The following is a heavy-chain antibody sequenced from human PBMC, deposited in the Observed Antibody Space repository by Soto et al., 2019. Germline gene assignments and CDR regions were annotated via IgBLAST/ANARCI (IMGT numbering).Heavy chain of an antibody. CDR3: ARGGDPYYDSSVRYSY. CDR2: IYYSGST. J-gene: IGHJ4*02. V-gene: IGHV4-31*03. Sequence: QVQLQESGPGLVKPSQTLSLTCTVSGGSISSGGYYWSWIRQHPGKGLEWIGYIYYSGSTYYNPSLKSRVTISVDPSKNQFSLKLSSVTAADTAVYYCARGGDPYYDSSVRYSYWGQGTLVTVSS. CDR1: GGSISSGGYY. D-gene: IGHD3-22*01.